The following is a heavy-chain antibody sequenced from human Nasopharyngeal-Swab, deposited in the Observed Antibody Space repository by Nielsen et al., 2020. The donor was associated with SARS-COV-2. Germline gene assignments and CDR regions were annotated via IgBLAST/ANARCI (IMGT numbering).Heavy chain of an antibody. CDR2: IYYSGST. J-gene: IGHJ6*02. Sequence: WIRQPPGKGLEWIGYIYYSGSTNYNPSLKSRVTISVDTSKNQFSLKLGSVTAADTAVYYCARVAAAGGDVWGQGTTVTVSS. D-gene: IGHD6-13*01. CDR3: ARVAAAGGDV. V-gene: IGHV4-59*01.